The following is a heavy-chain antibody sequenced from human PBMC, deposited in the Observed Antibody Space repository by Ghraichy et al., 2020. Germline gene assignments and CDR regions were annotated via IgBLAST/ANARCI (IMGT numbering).Heavy chain of an antibody. CDR3: ARELGWRDGYNFTNWFDP. CDR1: DDTFSSST. CDR2: IIPIFGIA. V-gene: IGHV1-69*10. Sequence: SVKVSCKAYDDTFSSSTMSWVRHAPGQGLEWMGGIIPIFGIANYAQKFQGRVTITADKSTSTAYMELSSLRSEDTAVYYCARELGWRDGYNFTNWFDPWGQGTLVTVST. D-gene: IGHD5-24*01. J-gene: IGHJ5*02.